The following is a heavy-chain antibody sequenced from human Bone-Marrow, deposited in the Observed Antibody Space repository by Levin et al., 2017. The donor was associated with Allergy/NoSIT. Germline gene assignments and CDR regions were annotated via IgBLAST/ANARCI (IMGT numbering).Heavy chain of an antibody. J-gene: IGHJ5*02. CDR3: ARDAVPTASIHWFDP. Sequence: GGSLRLSCVASGFMFNKFWMSWVRQAPGKGLEWVANIQQDGNEKYYVDSVKGRFTISRDNAKNSLFLQMNSLRAEDTAIYYCARDAVPTASIHWFDPWGQGTLVTVSS. D-gene: IGHD2-2*02. CDR1: GFMFNKFW. CDR2: IQQDGNEK. V-gene: IGHV3-7*01.